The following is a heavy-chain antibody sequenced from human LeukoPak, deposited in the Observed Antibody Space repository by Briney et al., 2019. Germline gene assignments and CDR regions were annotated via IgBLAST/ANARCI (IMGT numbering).Heavy chain of an antibody. CDR3: ARDPTSHVVVTEDY. D-gene: IGHD2-21*02. CDR2: ISAYNGNT. CDR1: GYTFTSYG. Sequence: GASVTVSCKASGYTFTSYGISWVRQASGQGLEWMGWISAYNGNTNYAQKLQGRVTMTTDTSTSTAYMELRSLRSDDTAVYYCARDPTSHVVVTEDYWGQGTLVTVSS. J-gene: IGHJ4*02. V-gene: IGHV1-18*01.